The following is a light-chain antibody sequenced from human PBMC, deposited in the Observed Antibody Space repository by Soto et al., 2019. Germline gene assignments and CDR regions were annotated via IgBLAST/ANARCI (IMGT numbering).Light chain of an antibody. CDR3: QQRTSWPPKYT. Sequence: EIVLIQSPATLSLSPGERATLSCRASQSVSSYLAWYQQKPGQAPRLLIYDASNRATGIPARFSGSGSGTDFTLTISSLEPEDFAVYFCQQRTSWPPKYTFGRGTKLEIK. V-gene: IGKV3-11*01. CDR1: QSVSSY. J-gene: IGKJ2*01. CDR2: DAS.